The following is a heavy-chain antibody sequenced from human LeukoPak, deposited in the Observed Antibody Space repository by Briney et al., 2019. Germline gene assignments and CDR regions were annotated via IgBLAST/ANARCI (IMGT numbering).Heavy chain of an antibody. CDR1: GFTFGNYA. Sequence: QPGGSLRLSCAASGFTFGNYAMSWVRQGPGKGLEWVSTISGNGGSTYYADSVKGRFTISRDNSKNTLFLQMNSLRADDTAVYFCVKDQKYLAATGYDYSGQGTLVTVSS. J-gene: IGHJ4*02. CDR3: VKDQKYLAATGYDY. CDR2: ISGNGGST. D-gene: IGHD2-15*01. V-gene: IGHV3-23*01.